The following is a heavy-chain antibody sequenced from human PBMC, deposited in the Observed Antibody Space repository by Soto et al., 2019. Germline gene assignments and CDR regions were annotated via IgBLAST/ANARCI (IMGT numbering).Heavy chain of an antibody. D-gene: IGHD6-13*01. V-gene: IGHV3-33*01. CDR1: GFTFSSYG. J-gene: IGHJ6*02. Sequence: QVQLVESGGGVVQPGRSLRLSCAASGFTFSSYGMHWVRQAPGKGLEWVAVIWYDGSNKYYADSVKGRFTISRDNYKXXLYLQMNSLRAEDTAVYYCARSSAAAGYYYYGMDVWGQGTTVTVSS. CDR2: IWYDGSNK. CDR3: ARSSAAAGYYYYGMDV.